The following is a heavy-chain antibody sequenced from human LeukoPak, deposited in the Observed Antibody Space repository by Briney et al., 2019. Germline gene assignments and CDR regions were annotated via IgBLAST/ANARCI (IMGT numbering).Heavy chain of an antibody. CDR3: AKAFGSGSYIIDH. J-gene: IGHJ4*02. V-gene: IGHV3-30*02. Sequence: PGGSLRLSCATSGFTFSSNGVHWARQAPGKGLEWVAFMRSDGSHEEYAESVKGRFAISRDNSKNTVHLQMNSLRFEDTALYYCAKAFGSGSYIIDHWGRGTLVTVSS. D-gene: IGHD3-10*01. CDR1: GFTFSSNG. CDR2: MRSDGSHE.